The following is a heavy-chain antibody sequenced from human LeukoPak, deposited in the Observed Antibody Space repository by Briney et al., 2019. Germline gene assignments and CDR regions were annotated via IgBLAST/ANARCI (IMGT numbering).Heavy chain of an antibody. V-gene: IGHV3-30-3*01. Sequence: GRSLRLSCAASGFTFSSYAMHWVRQAPGKGLEWVAVISYDGSNKYYADSVKGRFTISRDNSKNTLYLQMNSLRAEDTAVYYCAREGGAERDDAFDIWGQGTMVTVSS. CDR1: GFTFSSYA. J-gene: IGHJ3*02. CDR3: AREGGAERDDAFDI. D-gene: IGHD1-1*01. CDR2: ISYDGSNK.